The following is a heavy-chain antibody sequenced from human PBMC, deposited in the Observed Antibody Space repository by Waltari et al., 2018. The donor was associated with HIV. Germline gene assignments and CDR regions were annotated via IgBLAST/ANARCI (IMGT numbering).Heavy chain of an antibody. Sequence: QVQLVQSGAEVKKPGASVKISCKASGYTFTTHYIHCLRQAPGQGLEWIAMINPRGGSTSYSHESQGRLTMTSETSTSAVYMELSILRSDDPAVYYCARDQMSDSGLYYFDYWGQGTLVTVSS. J-gene: IGHJ4*02. V-gene: IGHV1-46*01. CDR3: ARDQMSDSGLYYFDY. CDR1: GYTFTTHY. CDR2: INPRGGST. D-gene: IGHD6-19*01.